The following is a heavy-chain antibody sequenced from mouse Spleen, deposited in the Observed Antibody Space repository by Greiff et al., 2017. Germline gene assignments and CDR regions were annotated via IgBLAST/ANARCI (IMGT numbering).Heavy chain of an antibody. CDR2: ISTYYGDA. V-gene: IGHV1S137*01. CDR3: ARPAVQGRVLYYGSSPWFAY. Sequence: QVHVKQSGAELVRPGVSVKISCKGSGYTFTDYAMHWVKQSHAKSLEWIGVISTYYGDASYNQKFKGKATMTVDKSSSTAYMELARLTSEDSAIYYCARPAVQGRVLYYGSSPWFAYWGQGTLVTVSA. J-gene: IGHJ3*01. CDR1: GYTFTDYA. D-gene: IGHD1-1*01.